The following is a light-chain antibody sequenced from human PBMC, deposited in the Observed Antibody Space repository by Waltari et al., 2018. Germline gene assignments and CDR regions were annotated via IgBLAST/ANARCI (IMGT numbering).Light chain of an antibody. J-gene: IGLJ1*01. V-gene: IGLV2-23*02. Sequence: QSALTQPASVSGSPGQSITISCTGASSDVGSYNLVSWYRQHPGKAPKLVIYEVNRRPLGFSHRFSGSKSGNTASLTISGLQTEDEADYFCCSYAGSSTYVFGTGTKVTVL. CDR3: CSYAGSSTYV. CDR2: EVN. CDR1: SSDVGSYNL.